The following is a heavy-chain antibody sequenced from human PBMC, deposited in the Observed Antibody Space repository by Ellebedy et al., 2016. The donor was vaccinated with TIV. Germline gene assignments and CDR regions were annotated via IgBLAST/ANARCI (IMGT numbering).Heavy chain of an antibody. CDR2: VSYDRSKK. J-gene: IGHJ6*02. Sequence: PGGSLRLSCVASGLAFSSYAMHWVRQAPGKGLEWVAVVSYDRSKKYYADSVKGRFTISRDNSANTLYLQMNSLRVEDTAVYYCARDKGRHYYDSSGTLNLWGQGTTVTVSS. CDR1: GLAFSSYA. V-gene: IGHV3-30-3*01. D-gene: IGHD3-22*01. CDR3: ARDKGRHYYDSSGTLNL.